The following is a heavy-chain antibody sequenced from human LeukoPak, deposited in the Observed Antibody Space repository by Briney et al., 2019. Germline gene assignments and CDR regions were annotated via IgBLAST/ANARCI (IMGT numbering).Heavy chain of an antibody. CDR1: GYTFTSYY. D-gene: IGHD2-15*01. V-gene: IGHV1-46*01. CDR2: INPSGGST. J-gene: IGHJ4*02. Sequence: ASVKVSCKASGYTFTSYYRHWVRQAPGQGLEWMGIINPSGGSTSYAQKFQGRVTMTRDTSTSTVYMELSSLRSEDTAVYYCARDRPRPRDIVVVVAATYGFDYWGQGTLVTVSS. CDR3: ARDRPRPRDIVVVVAATYGFDY.